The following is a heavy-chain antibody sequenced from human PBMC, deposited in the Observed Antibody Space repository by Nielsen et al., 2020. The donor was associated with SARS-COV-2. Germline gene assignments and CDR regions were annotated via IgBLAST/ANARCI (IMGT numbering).Heavy chain of an antibody. J-gene: IGHJ4*02. CDR2: IWYDGSNK. CDR3: ATPGRGYSYGGFDY. Sequence: GESLKISCAASGFTFSSYGMHWVRQAPGKGLEWVAVIWYDGSNKYYADSVKGRFTISRDNSKNTLYLQMNSLRAEDTAVYYCATPGRGYSYGGFDYWGQGTLVTVSS. CDR1: GFTFSSYG. D-gene: IGHD5-18*01. V-gene: IGHV3-33*01.